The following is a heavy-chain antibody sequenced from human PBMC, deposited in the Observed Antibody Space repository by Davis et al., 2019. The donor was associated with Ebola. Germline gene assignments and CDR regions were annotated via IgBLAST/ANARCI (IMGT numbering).Heavy chain of an antibody. V-gene: IGHV3-20*04. CDR3: ARVRGLDV. D-gene: IGHD2-21*01. Sequence: GESLKPSCAASGFTFDDYGMSWGRQAPGKGLEWVSGINWYGGSTGYADSVNGRFTISRDNAKNSLYLQMNSLGAEDTALYYCARVRGLDVWGQGTTVTVSS. CDR2: INWYGGST. J-gene: IGHJ6*02. CDR1: GFTFDDYG.